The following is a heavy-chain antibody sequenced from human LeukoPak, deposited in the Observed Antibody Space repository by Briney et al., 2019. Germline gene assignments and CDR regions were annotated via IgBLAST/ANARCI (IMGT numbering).Heavy chain of an antibody. CDR2: ISYDGSNK. CDR1: GFTSSSYA. J-gene: IGHJ6*02. CDR3: AKPHLFSDGDQRDYYYGLDV. Sequence: GGSLRLSCAASGFTSSSYAMHWVRQAPGKGLEWVAVISYDGSNKYYADSVKGRFTISRDNSKNTLYLQMNSLRAEDTAVYYCAKPHLFSDGDQRDYYYGLDVWGQGTTVTVSS. D-gene: IGHD4-17*01. V-gene: IGHV3-30-3*01.